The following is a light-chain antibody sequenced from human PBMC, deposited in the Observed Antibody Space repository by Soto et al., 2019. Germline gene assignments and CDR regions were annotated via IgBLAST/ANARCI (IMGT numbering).Light chain of an antibody. CDR2: GAS. CDR3: QQYGSSPGT. Sequence: EIVLTQSPGTLSLSPGERATLSCRASQSVSSNYLGWFQQKPGQAPRLLIFGASYRDTGIPDRFSGSGSGTDFTLTISRLESEDFAMYYCQQYGSSPGTFGQGTKVEVK. J-gene: IGKJ1*01. CDR1: QSVSSNY. V-gene: IGKV3-20*01.